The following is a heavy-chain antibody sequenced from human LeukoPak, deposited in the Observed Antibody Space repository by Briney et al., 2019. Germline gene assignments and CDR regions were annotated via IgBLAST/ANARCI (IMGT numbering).Heavy chain of an antibody. V-gene: IGHV4-4*07. CDR2: IHTSGST. D-gene: IGHD5-18*01. J-gene: IGHJ6*03. CDR1: GGSISNY. Sequence: SETLSLTCTVSGGSISNYWSWIRQPAGKGVEGIGRIHTSGSTNYNPSVKSRVTMSVDTSKNQFSLKLSSVTAADTAVYYCATGGYIYGFSYYYMDVWGKGTTVTISS. CDR3: ATGGYIYGFSYYYMDV.